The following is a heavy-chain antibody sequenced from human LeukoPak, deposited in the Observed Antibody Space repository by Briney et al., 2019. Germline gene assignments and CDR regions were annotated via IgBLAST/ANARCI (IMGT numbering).Heavy chain of an antibody. Sequence: SGPTLVNPTQTLTLTCTFSGFSLSTSGMCVSCFRQPPGKALEWLARIDWDDDKYYSTSLKTRLTISKDTSKNQVVLTMTNMDPVDTATYYCARNLGPENYFDYWGQGTLVTVSS. CDR1: GFSLSTSGMC. CDR3: ARNLGPENYFDY. D-gene: IGHD7-27*01. V-gene: IGHV2-70*11. CDR2: IDWDDDK. J-gene: IGHJ4*02.